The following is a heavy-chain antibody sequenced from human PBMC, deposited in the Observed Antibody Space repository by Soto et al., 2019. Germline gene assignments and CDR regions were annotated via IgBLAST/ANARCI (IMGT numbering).Heavy chain of an antibody. CDR3: ARDTYYYDSSGYYSNWFDP. J-gene: IGHJ5*02. D-gene: IGHD3-22*01. Sequence: ASVKVSCKASGYAFTSYDINWVRQATGQGLEWMGWMNPNSGNTGYAQKFQGRVTMTRNTSISTAYMELSSLRSEDTAVYYCARDTYYYDSSGYYSNWFDPWGQGTLVTVSS. CDR2: MNPNSGNT. V-gene: IGHV1-8*01. CDR1: GYAFTSYD.